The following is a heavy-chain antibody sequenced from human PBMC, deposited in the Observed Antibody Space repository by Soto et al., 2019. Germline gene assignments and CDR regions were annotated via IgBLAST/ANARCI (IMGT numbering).Heavy chain of an antibody. V-gene: IGHV3-74*01. D-gene: IGHD2-15*01. J-gene: IGHJ4*02. CDR3: ACSRRPARLGPKGAIDY. CDR2: IDTDGSTT. Sequence: GGSLRLSCGTSGFTFSNYWMHWGRQVPGRGLVWVSRIDTDGSTTSYADFAKGRFTVSRDNAKSTLSLQMNSLRAEDTAIYYCACSRRPARLGPKGAIDYWGQGTLVTVSS. CDR1: GFTFSNYW.